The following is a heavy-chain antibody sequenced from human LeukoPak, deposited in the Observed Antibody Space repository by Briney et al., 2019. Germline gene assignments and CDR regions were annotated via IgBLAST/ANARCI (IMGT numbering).Heavy chain of an antibody. CDR1: GFTFDDYA. D-gene: IGHD6-13*01. CDR2: ISWNSGSI. CDR3: AKGYRGASSSWYAQKPYDAFDI. Sequence: PGGSLRLSCAASGFTFDDYAMHWVRQAPGKGLEWVSGISWNSGSIGYADSVKGRFTISRDNAKNSLYLQMNSLRAEDTALYYCAKGYRGASSSWYAQKPYDAFDIWGQGTMVTVSS. J-gene: IGHJ3*02. V-gene: IGHV3-9*01.